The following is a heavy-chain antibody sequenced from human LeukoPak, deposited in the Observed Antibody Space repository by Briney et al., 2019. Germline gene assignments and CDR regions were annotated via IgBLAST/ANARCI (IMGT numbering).Heavy chain of an antibody. J-gene: IGHJ4*02. Sequence: GGSLRLSCAASGFTFSSYSMNWVRQAPGKGLEWVSSISSSSSYIYYADSVKGRFTISRDNSKNTLYLQMNSLRAEDTAVYYCAKVGGRTTVTTRDYWGQGTLVTVSS. D-gene: IGHD4-17*01. CDR3: AKVGGRTTVTTRDY. V-gene: IGHV3-21*04. CDR1: GFTFSSYS. CDR2: ISSSSSYI.